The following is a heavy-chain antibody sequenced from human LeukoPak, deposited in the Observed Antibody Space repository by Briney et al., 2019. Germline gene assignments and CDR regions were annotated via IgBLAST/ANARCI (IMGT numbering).Heavy chain of an antibody. D-gene: IGHD3-22*01. Sequence: SETLSLTCTVSGGSVSSGSYYWSWIRQPPGKGLEWIGYIYYSGSTNYNPSLKSRVTISVDTSKNQFSLKLSSVAAADTAVYYCAREGHYYDSSGYPRGYYPNFYFDYWGQGTLVTVSS. CDR2: IYYSGST. CDR3: AREGHYYDSSGYPRGYYPNFYFDY. V-gene: IGHV4-61*01. J-gene: IGHJ4*02. CDR1: GGSVSSGSYY.